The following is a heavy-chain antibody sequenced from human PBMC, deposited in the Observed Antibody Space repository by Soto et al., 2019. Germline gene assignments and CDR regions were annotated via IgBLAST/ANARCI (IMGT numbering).Heavy chain of an antibody. CDR1: GYTFTGYY. V-gene: IGHV1-2*02. J-gene: IGHJ4*02. D-gene: IGHD2-15*01. CDR2: INPNSGGT. CDR3: AILVVVVAASNFDY. Sequence: QVPLVQYGAEVNKPGASVTVSCKASGYTFTGYYMHWVRQAPGQWLEWMGWINPNSGGTNYAQKCQGRVTMTRDTYISTAYMERSRLRSDDTALYYWAILVVVVAASNFDYWVQGPLGTVSS.